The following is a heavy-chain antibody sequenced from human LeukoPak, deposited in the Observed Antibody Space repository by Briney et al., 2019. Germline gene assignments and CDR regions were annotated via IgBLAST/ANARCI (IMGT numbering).Heavy chain of an antibody. Sequence: PSETLSLTCTVSGDSISSSSYYWVWIRQSLGGGLEWIGNVFYDGSPHYNPPLRSRLSISLDTSRNQFSLRLTSVTAADTAVYYCARSLVIPESFYYYYYMDVWGTGTTVTVSS. D-gene: IGHD3-16*02. CDR1: GDSISSSSYY. CDR3: ARSLVIPESFYYYYYMDV. V-gene: IGHV4-39*07. CDR2: VFYDGSP. J-gene: IGHJ6*03.